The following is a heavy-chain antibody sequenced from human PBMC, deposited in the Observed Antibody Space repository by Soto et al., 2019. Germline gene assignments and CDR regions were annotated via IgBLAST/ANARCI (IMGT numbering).Heavy chain of an antibody. D-gene: IGHD6-13*01. CDR3: ARDLAAAGTGVFDY. J-gene: IGHJ4*02. CDR2: ISYDGSKK. V-gene: IGHV3-30-3*01. Sequence: QVQLVESGGGVVQPGRSLRLSCAASGFTFSSYAMHWVRQAPGKGLEWVAVISYDGSKKYYADSVKGRFTISRDNSKNTLYLQMNSLRAEDTAVYYCARDLAAAGTGVFDYWGQGTLVTVSS. CDR1: GFTFSSYA.